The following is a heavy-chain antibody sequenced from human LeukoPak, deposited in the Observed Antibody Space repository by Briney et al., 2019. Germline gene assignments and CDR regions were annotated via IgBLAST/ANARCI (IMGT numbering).Heavy chain of an antibody. V-gene: IGHV3-21*01. J-gene: IGHJ4*02. D-gene: IGHD6-13*01. Sequence: GSLRLSCAASGFTFSSYSMNWVRPAPGEGLEGVSSISSSSNYIYYADSVKGRFTISRDNAKNSLYLQMNSLRAEDTAVYYCARDLFLPGMPAEWGQGTLVTVSS. CDR1: GFTFSSYS. CDR2: ISSSSNYI. CDR3: ARDLFLPGMPAE.